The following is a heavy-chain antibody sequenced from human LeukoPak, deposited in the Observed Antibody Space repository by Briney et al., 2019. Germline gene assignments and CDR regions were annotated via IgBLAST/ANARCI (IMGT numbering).Heavy chain of an antibody. J-gene: IGHJ3*02. CDR2: IWYDGTDT. D-gene: IGHD1-26*01. CDR1: GFTFSRFN. CDR3: TTEVLEGATDGTFDI. V-gene: IGHV3-33*01. Sequence: GKSQRLSCVASGFTFSRFNMHWVRQAPGKGLEWVALIWYDGTDTYYADSVKGRFTISRDDSKNTVYLQMNSLKTEDTAVYYCTTEVLEGATDGTFDIWGQGTMVTVSS.